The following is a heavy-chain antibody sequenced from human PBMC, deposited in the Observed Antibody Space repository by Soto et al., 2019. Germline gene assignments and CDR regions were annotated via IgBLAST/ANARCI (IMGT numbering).Heavy chain of an antibody. CDR3: ARTYSSSWNDFDY. J-gene: IGHJ4*02. D-gene: IGHD2-2*01. CDR1: GFTFDSHT. CDR2: ISYDGSFK. V-gene: IGHV3-30*03. Sequence: QVQLVESGGGVVHPGRSLRLSCAASGFTFDSHTLHWVRQAPGKGLEWLALISYDGSFKHVADSVKGRFTISRDNGKNTLSLEMDSLTSEDTAIYYCARTYSSSWNDFDYWGQGTVVTVSA.